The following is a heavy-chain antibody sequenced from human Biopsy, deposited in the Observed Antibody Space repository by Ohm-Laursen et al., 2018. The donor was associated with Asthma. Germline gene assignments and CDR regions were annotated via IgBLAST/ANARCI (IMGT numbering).Heavy chain of an antibody. V-gene: IGHV3-23*01. J-gene: IGHJ4*02. CDR2: ITRSAGRT. D-gene: IGHD5-24*01. Sequence: SLRLSCAASGFTFSSFAMSWVRQAPGKGLECVSAITRSAGRTDYADSVKGRFTIPRDNSKNTLYLQMNSLRAEDTAVYYCAKDIGSREDYWGQGTLVTVSS. CDR3: AKDIGSREDY. CDR1: GFTFSSFA.